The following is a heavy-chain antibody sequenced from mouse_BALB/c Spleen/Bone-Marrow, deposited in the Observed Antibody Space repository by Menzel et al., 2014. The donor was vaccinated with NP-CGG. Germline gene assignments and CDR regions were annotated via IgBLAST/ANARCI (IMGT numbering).Heavy chain of an antibody. CDR3: AKPTVVADFDY. CDR2: INPSSDYA. Sequence: QVQLKQSAAELARPGASVKMSCKASGYTFSSYTMHWVKQRPGQDLEWIGFINPSSDYAGYNEKFKDKTTLTADKSSSTAYMQLSSLTYEDSAVYYCAKPTVVADFDYWGQGTTLTVSS. D-gene: IGHD1-1*01. V-gene: IGHV1-4*02. CDR1: GYTFSSYT. J-gene: IGHJ2*01.